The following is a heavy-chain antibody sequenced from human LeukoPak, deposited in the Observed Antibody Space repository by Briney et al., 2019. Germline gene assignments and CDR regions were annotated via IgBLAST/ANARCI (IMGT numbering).Heavy chain of an antibody. D-gene: IGHD3-10*01. CDR3: ATWATMVRGVIRGGVDY. CDR1: GYTLTELS. Sequence: ASVKVSCKVPGYTLTELSMHWVRQAPGKGLEWMGGFDPEDGETIYAQKFQGRVTMTEDTSTDTAYMELSSLRSEDTAVYYCATWATMVRGVIRGGVDYWGQGTLVTVSS. J-gene: IGHJ4*02. CDR2: FDPEDGET. V-gene: IGHV1-24*01.